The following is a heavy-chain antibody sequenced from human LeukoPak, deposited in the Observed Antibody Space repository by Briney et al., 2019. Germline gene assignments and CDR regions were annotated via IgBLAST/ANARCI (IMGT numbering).Heavy chain of an antibody. J-gene: IGHJ4*02. CDR3: ARVGGWTFDY. V-gene: IGHV4-59*01. Sequence: SETLSLTCTVSGGSISTYYWSWIRQPPGKGLEWIGYIYYSGNTNYNPSLRSRVTISIDTSKNQFSLRLSSVTAADTAVYYCARVGGWTFDYWGQGTLVTVSS. CDR1: GGSISTYY. D-gene: IGHD3/OR15-3a*01. CDR2: IYYSGNT.